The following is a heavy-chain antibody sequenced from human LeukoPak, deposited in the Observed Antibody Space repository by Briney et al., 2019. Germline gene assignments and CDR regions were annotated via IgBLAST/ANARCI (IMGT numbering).Heavy chain of an antibody. V-gene: IGHV3-53*01. CDR3: ARENNYYDSSGFLN. J-gene: IGHJ4*02. D-gene: IGHD3-22*01. Sequence: GGSLRLSCAASGFTVSSNYMSWVRQAPGKGLEWVSVIYSGGSTYYADSVKGRFTISRDNSKNTLYLQMNSLRAEDTAVYYCARENNYYDSSGFLNWGQGTLVTVSS. CDR2: IYSGGST. CDR1: GFTVSSNY.